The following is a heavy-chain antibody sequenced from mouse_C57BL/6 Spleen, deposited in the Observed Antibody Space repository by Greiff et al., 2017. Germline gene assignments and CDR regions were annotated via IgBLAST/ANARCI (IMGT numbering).Heavy chain of an antibody. CDR3: ARWGAYYSNYVFAY. V-gene: IGHV1-4*01. D-gene: IGHD2-5*01. CDR1: GYTFTSYT. CDR2: INPSSGYT. Sequence: QVQLQQSGAELARPGASVKMSCKASGYTFTSYTMHWVKHRLGQGLEWIGYINPSSGYTKSNQKFTDKATLTADKSSSTAYMRRSSLTSEDSAVYYGARWGAYYSNYVFAYRGQETLVTVSA. J-gene: IGHJ3*01.